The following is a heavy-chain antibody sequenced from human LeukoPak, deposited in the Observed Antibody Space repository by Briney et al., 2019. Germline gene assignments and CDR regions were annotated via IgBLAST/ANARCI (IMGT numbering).Heavy chain of an antibody. CDR2: INHSGST. CDR1: GGSFSGYY. V-gene: IGHV4-34*01. J-gene: IGHJ4*02. D-gene: IGHD2-2*01. CDR3: ARGDCSSTSCYPSGWPSPDY. Sequence: SETLSLTCAVYGGSFSGYYWSWIRQPPGKGLEWIGEINHSGSTNYNPSLKSRVTISVDTSKNQFSLTLSSVTAADTAVYYCARGDCSSTSCYPSGWPSPDYWGQGTLVTVSS.